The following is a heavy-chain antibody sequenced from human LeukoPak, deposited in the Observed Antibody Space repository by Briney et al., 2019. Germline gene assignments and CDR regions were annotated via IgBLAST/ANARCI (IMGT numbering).Heavy chain of an antibody. CDR1: GFTFSSYA. CDR3: AKIYDILTGSDY. J-gene: IGHJ4*02. V-gene: IGHV3-23*01. CDR2: IRGSGGST. Sequence: SGGSLRLSRAASGFTFSSYAMSWVRQAPGKGLEWVSSIRGSGGSTHYADSVKGRFTISRDNSKNTLYLQMNSLRAEDTAVYYCAKIYDILTGSDYWGQGTLVTVSS. D-gene: IGHD3-9*01.